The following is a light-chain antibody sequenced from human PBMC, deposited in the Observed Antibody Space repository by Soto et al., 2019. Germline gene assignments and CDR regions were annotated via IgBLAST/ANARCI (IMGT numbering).Light chain of an antibody. CDR3: QQTYSTPRT. Sequence: DIQMTQSPYSLSASVGDRVTITCRASRGINTYVNWYQQRPGKAPELLIYSASSLHTGVPSRFSGSGAGTDFTFTINSLLPEDFALYYCQQTYSTPRTFGQGTKVDIK. V-gene: IGKV1-39*01. CDR1: RGINTY. CDR2: SAS. J-gene: IGKJ1*01.